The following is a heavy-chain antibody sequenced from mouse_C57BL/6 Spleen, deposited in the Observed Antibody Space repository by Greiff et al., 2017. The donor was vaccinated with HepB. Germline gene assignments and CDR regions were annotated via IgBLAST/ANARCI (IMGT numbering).Heavy chain of an antibody. CDR1: GYTFTSYW. J-gene: IGHJ3*01. CDR2: IYPSDSET. D-gene: IGHD2-5*01. CDR3: ARGRGSNYPFAY. V-gene: IGHV1-61*01. Sequence: VQLQQPGAELVRPGSSVKLSCKASGYTFTSYWMDWVKQRPGQGLEWIGNIYPSDSETHYNQKFKDKATLTVDKSSSTAYMQLSSLTSEDSAVYYCARGRGSNYPFAYWGQGTLITVSA.